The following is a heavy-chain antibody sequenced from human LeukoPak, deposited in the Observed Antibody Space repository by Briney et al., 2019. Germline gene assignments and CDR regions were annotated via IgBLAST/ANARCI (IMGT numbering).Heavy chain of an antibody. CDR2: IKQDGSDK. V-gene: IGHV3-7*01. Sequence: GGSLRLSCAASGFTFSAYWMSWVRQAPGKGLEWVAHIKQDGSDKYYADSVRGRFTVSRDNAKNSLYLQMNSQRAEDTAVYYCARDNYSYGYFMDVWGKGTTVTVSS. J-gene: IGHJ6*03. CDR1: GFTFSAYW. D-gene: IGHD5-18*01. CDR3: ARDNYSYGYFMDV.